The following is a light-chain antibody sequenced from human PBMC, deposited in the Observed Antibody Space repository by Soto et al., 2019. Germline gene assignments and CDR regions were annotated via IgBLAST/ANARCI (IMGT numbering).Light chain of an antibody. J-gene: IGLJ2*01. Sequence: QSVLTQPPSVSGAPGQRVTISCTGSTSNIGAGYDVHWYRQLPGTAPKLLIYGDNSRPSGVPDRFSVSKSDTSASLAITGLHAEDEAEYFCQSYDNSLTAPVVFGGGTKLTVL. V-gene: IGLV1-40*01. CDR2: GDN. CDR1: TSNIGAGYD. CDR3: QSYDNSLTAPVV.